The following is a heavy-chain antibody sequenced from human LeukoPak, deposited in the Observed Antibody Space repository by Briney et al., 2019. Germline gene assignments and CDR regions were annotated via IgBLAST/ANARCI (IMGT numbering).Heavy chain of an antibody. Sequence: SVKVSCKASGGTFSSYAISWVRQAPGQGLEWMGRIIPILGIANYAQKFQGRVTITADKSTSTAYMELSSLRSEDTAVYYCASPSVGSYYDYWGQGTLVTVSS. J-gene: IGHJ4*02. CDR2: IIPILGIA. V-gene: IGHV1-69*04. CDR3: ASPSVGSYYDY. D-gene: IGHD1-26*01. CDR1: GGTFSSYA.